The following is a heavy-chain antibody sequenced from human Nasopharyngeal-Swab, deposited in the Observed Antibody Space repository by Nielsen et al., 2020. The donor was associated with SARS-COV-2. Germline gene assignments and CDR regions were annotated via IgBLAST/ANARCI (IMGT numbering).Heavy chain of an antibody. J-gene: IGHJ6*03. CDR2: LWYDGSTQ. CDR1: GFTLSYYG. CDR3: ARESSAARPPYSYDSMGV. Sequence: LMPSCAASGFTLSYYGMFRVRQAPAQGLESVAVLWYDGSTQFYAASVKRRFTVSRDNSKNTVFLQMSSLRADDSAVYSCARESSAARPPYSYDSMGVWGTGTTVAVSS. D-gene: IGHD6-6*01. V-gene: IGHV3-33*01.